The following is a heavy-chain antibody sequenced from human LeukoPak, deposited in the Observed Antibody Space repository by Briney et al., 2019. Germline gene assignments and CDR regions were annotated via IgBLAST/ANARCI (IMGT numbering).Heavy chain of an antibody. CDR2: INENGDIA. Sequence: GGSLRLSCAASGFTFDDYAMHWVRQGPGKSLEWVSLINENGDIAYYGDSVRGRFTVSRDNAKNSLYLQMNSLTTEDTALYYCAKAIWEPNFDYWGQGTLVTVSS. CDR1: GFTFDDYA. D-gene: IGHD1-26*01. J-gene: IGHJ4*02. V-gene: IGHV3-43*02. CDR3: AKAIWEPNFDY.